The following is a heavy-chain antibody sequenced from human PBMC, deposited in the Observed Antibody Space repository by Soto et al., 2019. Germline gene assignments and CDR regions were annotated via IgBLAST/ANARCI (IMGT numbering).Heavy chain of an antibody. Sequence: PGGSLRLSCAASGFTFSSYAMSWVRQAPGKGLEWVANIKQDGSEKYYVDSVRGRFSISRDNAKNSLFLQMNSLRAEDTAVYYCARLGGYYQALDSWGQGTVLTVSS. CDR1: GFTFSSYA. V-gene: IGHV3-7*01. D-gene: IGHD3-22*01. CDR2: IKQDGSEK. J-gene: IGHJ4*02. CDR3: ARLGGYYQALDS.